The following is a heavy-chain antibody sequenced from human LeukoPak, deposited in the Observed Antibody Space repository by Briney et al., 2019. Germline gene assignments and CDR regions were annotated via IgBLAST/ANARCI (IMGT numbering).Heavy chain of an antibody. CDR3: AKVVGSSSSGSMDV. V-gene: IGHV3-23*01. J-gene: IGHJ6*02. CDR2: ISGSGGST. D-gene: IGHD6-6*01. Sequence: GGSLRLSCAASGFTFSSYAMSWVRQAPGKGLEWVSAISGSGGSTYYADSVKGRFTISRDDSKNTLYLQMNSLRAEDTAVYYCAKVVGSSSSGSMDVWGQGTTVTVSS. CDR1: GFTFSSYA.